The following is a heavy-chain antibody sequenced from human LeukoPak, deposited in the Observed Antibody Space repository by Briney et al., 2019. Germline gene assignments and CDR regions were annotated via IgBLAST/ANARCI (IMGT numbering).Heavy chain of an antibody. CDR2: IKQDGSEK. V-gene: IGHV3-7*01. J-gene: IGHJ3*02. D-gene: IGHD3-3*01. Sequence: GGSLRLACAAAGFTFSSYSMNWVRQAPGKGLEWVANIKQDGSEKYYVDSVKGRFTISRDNAKNSLYLQMNSLRAEDTAVYYCARVSAWSDAFDIWGQGTMVTVSS. CDR1: GFTFSSYS. CDR3: ARVSAWSDAFDI.